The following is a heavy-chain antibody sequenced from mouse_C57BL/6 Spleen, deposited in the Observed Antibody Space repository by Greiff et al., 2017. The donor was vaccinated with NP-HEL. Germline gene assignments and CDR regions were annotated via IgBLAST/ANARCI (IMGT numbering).Heavy chain of an antibody. CDR1: GYTFTSYW. D-gene: IGHD5-1*01. J-gene: IGHJ2*01. CDR3: AKGVPYYFGY. Sequence: QVQLQQPGAELVKPGASVKLSCKASGYTFTSYWMHWVKQRPGQGLEWIGMIHPNSGSTNYNEKLKSKATMTVDKSSSTAYMQLSSLTSEDSAVYYCAKGVPYYFGYWDQGTTLTVSS. CDR2: IHPNSGST. V-gene: IGHV1-64*01.